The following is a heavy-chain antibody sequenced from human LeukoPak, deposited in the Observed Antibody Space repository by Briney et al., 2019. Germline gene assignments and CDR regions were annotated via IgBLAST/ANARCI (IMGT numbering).Heavy chain of an antibody. CDR3: ARGGGRSSSSGKLDY. J-gene: IGHJ4*02. V-gene: IGHV1-8*01. Sequence: ASVKVSCKASGYTFTSYDINWVRQATRHGLEWMGWRNPNSGNTDYEQKFQGRGSMTSNTSISTAYMELSSLRSDDKAVEYCARGGGRSSSSGKLDYWGQGNLVTVSS. CDR2: RNPNSGNT. D-gene: IGHD6-6*01. CDR1: GYTFTSYD.